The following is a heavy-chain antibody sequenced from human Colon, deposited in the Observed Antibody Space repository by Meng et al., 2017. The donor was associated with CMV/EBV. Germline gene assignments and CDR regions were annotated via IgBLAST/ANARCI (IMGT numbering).Heavy chain of an antibody. CDR2: IYYSGRT. V-gene: IGHV4-30-4*01. Sequence: SVSSGDSYWRWMRQPPGKGLEWIGYIYYSGRTDYNPSFNGRLTTSVDAYKNQCALKLSSVTAADTAVYYCARTLPVWSGYNRNYF. J-gene: IGHJ2*01. D-gene: IGHD3-3*01. CDR1: SVSSGDSY. CDR3: ARTLPVWSGYNRNYF.